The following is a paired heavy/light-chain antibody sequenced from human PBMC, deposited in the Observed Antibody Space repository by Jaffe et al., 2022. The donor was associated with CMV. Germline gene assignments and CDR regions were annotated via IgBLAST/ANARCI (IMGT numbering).Heavy chain of an antibody. V-gene: IGHV4-39*01. CDR2: IYYSGST. CDR3: ARQVTIFVGFEDYYYMDV. CDR1: GGSISSSSYY. J-gene: IGHJ6*03. D-gene: IGHD3-3*01. Sequence: QLQLQESGPGLVKPSETLSLTCTVSGGSISSSSYYWGWIRQPPGKGLEWIGSIYYSGSTYYNPSLKSRVTISVDTSKNQFSLKLSSVTAADTAVYYCARQVTIFVGFEDYYYMDVWGKGTTVTVSS.
Light chain of an antibody. J-gene: IGLJ3*02. CDR1: NIGSKN. V-gene: IGLV3-9*01. Sequence: SYELTQPLSVSVALGQTARITCGGNNIGSKNVHWYQQKPGQAPVLVIYRDSNRPSGIPERFSGSNSGNTATLTISRAQAGDEADYYCQVWDSSTAVFGGGTKLTVL. CDR2: RDS. CDR3: QVWDSSTAV.